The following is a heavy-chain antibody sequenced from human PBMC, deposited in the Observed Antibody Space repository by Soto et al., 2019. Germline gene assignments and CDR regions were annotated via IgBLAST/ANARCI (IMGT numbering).Heavy chain of an antibody. CDR3: ARGGTVTFYYYYYMDV. D-gene: IGHD4-17*01. CDR1: GYTFTGYY. J-gene: IGHJ6*03. CDR2: INPNSGGT. V-gene: IGHV1-2*04. Sequence: ASVKVSCKASGYTFTGYYMHWVRQAPGQGLEWMGWINPNSGGTNYAQKFQGWFTMTRDTSISTAYMELSRLRSDDTAVYYCARGGTVTFYYYYYMDVWGKGTTVTVSS.